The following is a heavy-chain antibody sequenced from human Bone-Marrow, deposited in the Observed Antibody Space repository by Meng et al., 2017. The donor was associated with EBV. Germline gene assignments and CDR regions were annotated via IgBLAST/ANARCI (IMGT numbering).Heavy chain of an antibody. CDR2: IDHSGST. CDR1: GGSTSSGDYS. D-gene: IGHD2/OR15-2a*01. J-gene: IGHJ4*02. V-gene: IGHV4-30-2*01. Sequence: QESGSGLVKPSQTLSRTCAVSGGSTSSGDYSWSWIRQPPGKGMEWIGNIDHSGSTFYNSSLNSRVTISVDRSKNQFSLKLTSVTAADTAVYYCARGNTFPEYYFGYWGQGTLVTVSS. CDR3: ARGNTFPEYYFGY.